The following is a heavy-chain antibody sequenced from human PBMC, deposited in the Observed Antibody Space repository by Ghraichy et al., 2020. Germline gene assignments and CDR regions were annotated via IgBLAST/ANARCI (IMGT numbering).Heavy chain of an antibody. CDR1: GYTFTSYD. CDR3: ARGRYGGTYYDFWSGYYYYGMDV. D-gene: IGHD3-3*01. Sequence: ASVKVSSKASGYTFTSYDINWVRQATGQGLEWMGWMNPNSGNTGYAQKFQGRVTMTRNTSISTAYMELSSLRSEDTAVYYCARGRYGGTYYDFWSGYYYYGMDVWGQGTTVTVSS. CDR2: MNPNSGNT. J-gene: IGHJ6*02. V-gene: IGHV1-8*01.